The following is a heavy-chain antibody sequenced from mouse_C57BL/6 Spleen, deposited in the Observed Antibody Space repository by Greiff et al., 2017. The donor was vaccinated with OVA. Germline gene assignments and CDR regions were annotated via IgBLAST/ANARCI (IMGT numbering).Heavy chain of an antibody. CDR2: IDPSDSET. J-gene: IGHJ2*01. CDR3: ARRGYGYDGVPYYFDY. D-gene: IGHD2-2*01. Sequence: QVQLQQSGAELVRPGSSVKLSCKASGYTFTSYWMHWVKQRPIQGLEWIGNIDPSDSETHYNQKFKDKATLTVDKSSSTAYMQLSSLTSEDSAVYYCARRGYGYDGVPYYFDYWGQGTTLTVSS. V-gene: IGHV1-52*01. CDR1: GYTFTSYW.